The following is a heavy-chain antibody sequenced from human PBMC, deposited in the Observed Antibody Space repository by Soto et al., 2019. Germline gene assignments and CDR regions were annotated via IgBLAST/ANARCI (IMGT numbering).Heavy chain of an antibody. CDR1: GFSFTTDGMG. CDR2: IYWDDDK. D-gene: IGHD1-7*01. V-gene: IGHV2-5*02. J-gene: IGHJ4*02. Sequence: QITLKESGPTLVKPTQTLTLTCTFSGFSFTTDGMGVGWIRQPTGKALEWLALIYWDDDKRFSPSLKSRLTITKDASRNQVVLILTNMDPADTATYYCAHVYWAASGTRYYFDYWGQGTLVTVSS. CDR3: AHVYWAASGTRYYFDY.